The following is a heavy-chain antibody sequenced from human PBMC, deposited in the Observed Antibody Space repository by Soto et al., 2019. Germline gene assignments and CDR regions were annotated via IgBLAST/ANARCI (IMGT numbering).Heavy chain of an antibody. D-gene: IGHD6-13*01. CDR1: GGTFSSYA. CDR2: IIPIFGTA. CDR3: ARVWAQQLATSEFDY. Sequence: ASVKVSCKASGGTFSSYAISWVRQAPGQGLEWMGGIIPIFGTANYAQKFQGRVTITADESTSTAYMELSSLRSEDTAVYYCARVWAQQLATSEFDYWGQGTLVTVSS. J-gene: IGHJ4*02. V-gene: IGHV1-69*13.